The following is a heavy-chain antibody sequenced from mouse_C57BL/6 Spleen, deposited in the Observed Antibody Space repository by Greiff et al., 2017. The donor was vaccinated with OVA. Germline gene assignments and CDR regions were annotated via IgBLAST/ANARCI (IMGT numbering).Heavy chain of an antibody. Sequence: QVQLQQPGAELVRPGSSVKLSCKASGYTFTSYWMHWVKQRPIQGLEWIGNIDPSDSETHYNQKFKDKATLTVDKSSSTAYMQLSSLTSEDSAVYYGARNNDGGNYAMDYWGQGTSVTVSS. CDR2: IDPSDSET. J-gene: IGHJ4*01. CDR3: ARNNDGGNYAMDY. CDR1: GYTFTSYW. D-gene: IGHD2-3*01. V-gene: IGHV1-52*01.